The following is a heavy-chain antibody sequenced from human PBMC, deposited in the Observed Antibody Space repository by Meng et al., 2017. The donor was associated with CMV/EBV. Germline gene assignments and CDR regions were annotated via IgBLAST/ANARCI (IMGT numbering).Heavy chain of an antibody. J-gene: IGHJ4*02. CDR3: ARKRHYDFWSGYLVDY. V-gene: IGHV1-18*01. D-gene: IGHD3-3*01. Sequence: GYTFTSDGISWVRQAPGQGLEWMGWISAYNGYTNYVEKLQGRVTMTTDTSTSTAYMELRSLRSDDTAVYYCARKRHYDFWSGYLVDYWGQGTLVTVSS. CDR1: GYTFTSDG. CDR2: ISAYNGYT.